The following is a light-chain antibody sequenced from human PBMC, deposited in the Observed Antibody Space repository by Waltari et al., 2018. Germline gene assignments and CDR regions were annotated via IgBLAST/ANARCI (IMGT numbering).Light chain of an antibody. CDR2: TAS. V-gene: IGKV3-20*01. CDR3: QQYGSSPRA. J-gene: IGKJ1*01. Sequence: EIVLPQSPATLSLSPGERATPSCRASQKLTSGYLAWYQQKPGQTPRLLIYTASSRATGTPDRFTGSGSGTDFTLTISRLEPEDFAVYYCQQYGSSPRAFGQGTKVEIK. CDR1: QKLTSGY.